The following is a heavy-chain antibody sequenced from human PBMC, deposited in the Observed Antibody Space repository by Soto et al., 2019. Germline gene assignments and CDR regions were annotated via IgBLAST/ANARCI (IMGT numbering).Heavy chain of an antibody. Sequence: QLQLQESGSGLVKPSQTLSLTCAVSGGSISSGGYSWSWIRQPPGKGLEWIGYIYHSGSTYYNPSLKSRVTISVDRSKNQFSLKLSSVTAADTAVYYCARLANYSDSSCYYVGAFDIWGQGTMVTVSS. CDR2: IYHSGST. CDR1: GGSISSGGYS. CDR3: ARLANYSDSSCYYVGAFDI. V-gene: IGHV4-30-2*01. D-gene: IGHD3-22*01. J-gene: IGHJ3*02.